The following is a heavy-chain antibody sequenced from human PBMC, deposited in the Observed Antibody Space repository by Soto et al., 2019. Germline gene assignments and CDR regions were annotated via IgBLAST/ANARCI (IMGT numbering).Heavy chain of an antibody. CDR2: ISSSSYI. D-gene: IGHD6-13*01. J-gene: IGHJ4*02. V-gene: IGHV3-21*01. CDR1: GFTFSSYS. Sequence: GGSLRLSCAASGFTFSSYSMNWVRQAPGKGLEWVSSISSSSYIYYADTVKGRFTISRDNAKNSLYLQMNSLRAEDTAVYYCARVRSSSWYYFDYWGQGTLVTVSS. CDR3: ARVRSSSWYYFDY.